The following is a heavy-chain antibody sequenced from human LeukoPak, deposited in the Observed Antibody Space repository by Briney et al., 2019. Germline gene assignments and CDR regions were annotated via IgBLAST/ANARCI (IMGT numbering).Heavy chain of an antibody. CDR2: INPSGGST. Sequence: ASVKVSCKASGYTFTSYYMHWVRQAPGQGLEWMGIINPSGGSTSYAQKFQGRVTMTRDTSTSTVYMELSSLRSEDTAVYYCAREGHVGSSWYGYDDYWGKGTLVTVSS. D-gene: IGHD6-13*01. J-gene: IGHJ4*02. CDR3: AREGHVGSSWYGYDDY. CDR1: GYTFTSYY. V-gene: IGHV1-46*01.